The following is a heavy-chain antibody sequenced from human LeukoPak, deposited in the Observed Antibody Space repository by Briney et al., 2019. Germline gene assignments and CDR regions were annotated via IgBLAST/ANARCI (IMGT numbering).Heavy chain of an antibody. V-gene: IGHV1-69*13. CDR3: ARDRGGEFDAFDI. J-gene: IGHJ3*02. D-gene: IGHD3-10*01. Sequence: SVNVSCKASGGTFSSYAISWVRQAPGQGLEWMGGIIPIFGTANYAQKFQGRVTITADESTSTAYMELSSLRSEDTAVYYCARDRGGEFDAFDIWGQGTMVTVSS. CDR1: GGTFSSYA. CDR2: IIPIFGTA.